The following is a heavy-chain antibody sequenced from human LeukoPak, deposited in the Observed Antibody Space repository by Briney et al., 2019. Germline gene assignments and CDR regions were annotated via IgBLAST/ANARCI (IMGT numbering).Heavy chain of an antibody. CDR2: IYHSGNT. CDR1: GYSISTSYY. J-gene: IGHJ4*02. Sequence: SETLSLTCTVSGYSISTSYYWGWIRQPPGKGLEWIGSIYHSGNTYYNPSLKSRVTISVDTSKNQFSLKLDSVTAADTAVYYCARAGYGDSDFDYWGQGTLVTVSS. CDR3: ARAGYGDSDFDY. V-gene: IGHV4-38-2*02. D-gene: IGHD4-17*01.